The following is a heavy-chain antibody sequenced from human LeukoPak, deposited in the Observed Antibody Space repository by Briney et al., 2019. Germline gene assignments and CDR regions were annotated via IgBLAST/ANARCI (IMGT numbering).Heavy chain of an antibody. CDR1: GGSISSFDYY. D-gene: IGHD1-26*01. CDR3: ARVRVGATRTFDC. V-gene: IGHV4-39*01. CDR2: ISYIGST. Sequence: PSETLSLTCTVSGGSISSFDYYWGWIRQPPGKGLEWIGSISYIGSTYHNPSLKSRVTISVDTSKNQFSLKLSSVTAADTAVYYCARVRVGATRTFDCWGQGTPVTVSS. J-gene: IGHJ4*02.